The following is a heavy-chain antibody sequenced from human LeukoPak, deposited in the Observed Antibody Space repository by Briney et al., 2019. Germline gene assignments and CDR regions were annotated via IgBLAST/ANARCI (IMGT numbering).Heavy chain of an antibody. CDR1: GGTFSNYA. D-gene: IGHD2-21*01. CDR3: AREAPGCGGDCSHAFDI. J-gene: IGHJ3*02. CDR2: IIPILGTS. Sequence: SVKVSCKASGGTFSNYAISWMRQAPGQGLEWVGGIIPILGTSNFAQKFQGRVTITTDESTTTAYMELSSLRSEDTAVYYCAREAPGCGGDCSHAFDIWGQGTMVTVSS. V-gene: IGHV1-69*05.